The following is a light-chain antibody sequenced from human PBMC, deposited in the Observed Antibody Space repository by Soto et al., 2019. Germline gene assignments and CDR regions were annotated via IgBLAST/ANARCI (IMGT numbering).Light chain of an antibody. J-gene: IGKJ1*01. CDR3: QHRSSWPRS. CDR2: DAA. Sequence: DIVLTQSPATLSLSPGDRATLSCRASQSVGTSLAWYKQQPGQAPRLLIHDAAYRASSIPERFSGSGSGTAFSLSISSLEPDDFAVYYCQHRSSWPRSFGRGTKVEV. CDR1: QSVGTS. V-gene: IGKV3-11*01.